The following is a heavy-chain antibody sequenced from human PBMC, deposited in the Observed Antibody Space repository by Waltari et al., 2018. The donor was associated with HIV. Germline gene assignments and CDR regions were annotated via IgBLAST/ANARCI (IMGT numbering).Heavy chain of an antibody. CDR2: IYFSGNT. V-gene: IGHV4-59*08. Sequence: QVQLQESGPGLVKPSETLSLTCTVSGRSISSYYWSWIRQPPGKGLEWIGYIYFSGNTNYNPSLKSQVTISVDTSKNQFSLKLSSVTAADTAVYYCARHSSSSRGWFDPCGQGTLVTVSS. J-gene: IGHJ5*02. D-gene: IGHD6-6*01. CDR1: GRSISSYY. CDR3: ARHSSSSRGWFDP.